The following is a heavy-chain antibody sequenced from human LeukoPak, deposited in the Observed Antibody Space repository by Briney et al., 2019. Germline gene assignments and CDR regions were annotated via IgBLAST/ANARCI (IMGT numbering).Heavy chain of an antibody. CDR1: GFTFSSYA. V-gene: IGHV3-23*01. CDR3: AKEESIVATITASGY. Sequence: GGSLRLSCAASGFTFSSYAMNWVRQAPGKGREWVSAISGAGDSTYYADSVKGRFTVSRDNSKNTLYLQMNSLRAEDTAVYFCAKEESIVATITASGYWGQGTLVTVSS. D-gene: IGHD5-12*01. CDR2: ISGAGDST. J-gene: IGHJ4*02.